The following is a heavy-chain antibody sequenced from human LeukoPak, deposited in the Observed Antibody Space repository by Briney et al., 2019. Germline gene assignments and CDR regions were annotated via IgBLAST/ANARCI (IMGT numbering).Heavy chain of an antibody. Sequence: SVKVSCKASGGTFSSYAISWVRQAPGQGLEWMGRIIPILGIANYAQKFQGRVTITADKSTSTAYMELSSLRSEDTAVYYCARHHYDSSGYYSLEYFQHWGQGTLVTVSS. V-gene: IGHV1-69*04. D-gene: IGHD3-22*01. CDR1: GGTFSSYA. CDR2: IIPILGIA. CDR3: ARHHYDSSGYYSLEYFQH. J-gene: IGHJ1*01.